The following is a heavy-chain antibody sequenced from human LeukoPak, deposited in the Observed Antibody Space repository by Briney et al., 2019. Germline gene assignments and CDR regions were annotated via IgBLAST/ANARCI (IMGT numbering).Heavy chain of an antibody. CDR2: IRYDGSNK. J-gene: IGHJ4*02. V-gene: IGHV3-30*02. D-gene: IGHD6-13*01. CDR1: GFTFSSYG. CDR3: AKATQQLPTLLGY. Sequence: PGGSLRLSCAASGFTFSSYGMHWVRQAPGKGLEWVAFIRYDGSNKYYADSVKGRFTISRDNSKNTLYLQMNSLRAEDTAVYYCAKATQQLPTLLGYWGQGTLVTVSS.